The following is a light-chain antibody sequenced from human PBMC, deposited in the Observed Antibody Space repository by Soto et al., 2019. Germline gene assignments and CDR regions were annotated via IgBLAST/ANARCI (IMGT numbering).Light chain of an antibody. J-gene: IGLJ2*01. CDR2: STS. V-gene: IGLV7-43*01. CDR1: AGAVTSAYY. CDR3: LLYYGGAQVL. Sequence: QTVVTQEPSLTVSPGGTVTLTCASSAGAVTSAYYTNWLQQKPGQAPRELIYSTSEKHSWTPARFSGSLLGGKAALTLSAAQPEDEADYYCLLYYGGAQVLFGGGTKVTVL.